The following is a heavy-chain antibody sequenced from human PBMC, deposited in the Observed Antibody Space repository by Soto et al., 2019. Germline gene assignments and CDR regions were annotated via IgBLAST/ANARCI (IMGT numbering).Heavy chain of an antibody. Sequence: EVQLVESGGGLVKPGGSLRVSCAASGFTFSDAWMNWVRQAPGRGLEWVGRIKSKSVGGAIEYAAPVRGRFTISRDDSKDTVFLQMDSLRTEDTAVYFCATDQGAITTFGVGVPFFDYWCLGTRVTVSS. CDR1: GFTFSDAW. J-gene: IGHJ4*02. V-gene: IGHV3-15*07. D-gene: IGHD3-3*01. CDR2: IKSKSVGGAI. CDR3: ATDQGAITTFGVGVPFFDY.